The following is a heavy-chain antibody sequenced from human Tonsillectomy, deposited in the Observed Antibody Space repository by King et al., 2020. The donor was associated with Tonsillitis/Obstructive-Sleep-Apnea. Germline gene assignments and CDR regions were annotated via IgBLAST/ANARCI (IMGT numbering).Heavy chain of an antibody. CDR2: ISYIGST. J-gene: IGHJ3*02. CDR3: ARHPPPHNWTDVGLGAFDI. V-gene: IGHV4-59*08. D-gene: IGHD1-1*01. CDR1: GGSISSYY. Sequence: QLQESGPGLVKPSETLSLTCTVSGGSISSYYWSWIRQPPGKGLEWIGYISYIGSTNYNPSLKSRVTISLDTSKNQFSLKLSSVTAADTAVYYCARHPPPHNWTDVGLGAFDIWGQGTMVTGSS.